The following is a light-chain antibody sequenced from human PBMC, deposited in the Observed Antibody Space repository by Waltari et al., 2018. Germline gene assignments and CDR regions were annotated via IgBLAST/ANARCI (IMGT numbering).Light chain of an antibody. CDR3: QHYVRLPVT. CDR1: QSVGRS. V-gene: IGKV3-20*01. CDR2: GAS. J-gene: IGKJ4*02. Sequence: EIVLTQSPGTLSLSPGEGATLSCRASQSVGRSLVWYQQKPGQAPRLVISGASSRATGIPDRFSGSGSGTDFSLTISRLEHEDFAVYYCQHYVRLPVTFGRGTKVEIK.